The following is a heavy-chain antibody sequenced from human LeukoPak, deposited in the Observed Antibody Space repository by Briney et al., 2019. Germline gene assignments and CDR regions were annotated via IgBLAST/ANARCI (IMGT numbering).Heavy chain of an antibody. CDR3: VKDLVNFDY. Sequence: PGRSLRLSCAASGFTFSSYGMHWVRQAPGKGLEWVAVIWYDGSHKYYADSVKGRFTISRDNSKNMLYLQMNSLRAEDTAVYYCVKDLVNFDYWGQGTLVTVSS. V-gene: IGHV3-33*06. D-gene: IGHD1-26*01. J-gene: IGHJ4*02. CDR2: IWYDGSHK. CDR1: GFTFSSYG.